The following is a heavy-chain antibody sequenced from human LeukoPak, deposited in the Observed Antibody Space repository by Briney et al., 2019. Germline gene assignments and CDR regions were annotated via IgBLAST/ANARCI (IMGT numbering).Heavy chain of an antibody. V-gene: IGHV3-66*01. Sequence: PGGSLRLSCAASGFTVSRNYMSWVRQAPGKGLEWVSLIYSGGSTYYADSVKGRFTISRDNSKNTLFLQMNSLRAEDTAVYYCARASITVARGVIDFFDYWGQGTQVTVSS. CDR2: IYSGGST. J-gene: IGHJ4*02. CDR1: GFTVSRNY. D-gene: IGHD3-10*01. CDR3: ARASITVARGVIDFFDY.